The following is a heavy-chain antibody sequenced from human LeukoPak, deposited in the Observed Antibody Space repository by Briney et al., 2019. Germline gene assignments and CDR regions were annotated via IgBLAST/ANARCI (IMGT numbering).Heavy chain of an antibody. CDR1: GFTFSTSG. Sequence: PGGSLRLSCATSGFTFSTSGMHWVRQAPGKGLEWVAFIRYDGSNTYHADSVKGRFTVSRDNSKNALYLQMNSLRAEDTAVYYCAKDLTLEQQLVRGFDYWGQGTLVTVSS. CDR2: IRYDGSNT. CDR3: AKDLTLEQQLVRGFDY. V-gene: IGHV3-30*02. D-gene: IGHD6-13*01. J-gene: IGHJ4*02.